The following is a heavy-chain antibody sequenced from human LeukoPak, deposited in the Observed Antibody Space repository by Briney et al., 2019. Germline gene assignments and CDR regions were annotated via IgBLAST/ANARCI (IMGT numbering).Heavy chain of an antibody. CDR1: GGTFSSYA. CDR2: IIPIFGTA. J-gene: IGHJ4*02. V-gene: IGHV1-69*05. D-gene: IGHD6-19*01. CDR3: ARDPPDSYSSGWYYFDY. Sequence: SVKVSCKAPGGTFSSYAISLVRQAPGQGLEWMGRIIPIFGTANYAQKFQGRVTITTDESTSTAYMELSSLRSEDTAVYYCARDPPDSYSSGWYYFDYWGQGTLVTVSS.